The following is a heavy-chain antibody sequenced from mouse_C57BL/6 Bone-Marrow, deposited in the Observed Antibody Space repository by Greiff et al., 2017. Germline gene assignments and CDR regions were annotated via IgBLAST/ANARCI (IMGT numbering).Heavy chain of an antibody. CDR1: GYTFTSYG. Sequence: QVQLQQPGAELVKPGASVKLSCKASGYTFTSYGMHGVKLRPGPGLEWIGMIHPNSGSTNYNEKFMNKAPLTADESSSTAYMQLSSLTSEDSAVYYGARLPWGNYGSTRDYWGPGTTLTVSS. J-gene: IGHJ2*01. D-gene: IGHD1-1*01. V-gene: IGHV1-64*01. CDR3: ARLPWGNYGSTRDY. CDR2: IHPNSGST.